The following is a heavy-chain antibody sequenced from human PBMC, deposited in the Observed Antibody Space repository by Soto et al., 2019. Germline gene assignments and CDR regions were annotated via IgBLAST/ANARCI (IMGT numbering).Heavy chain of an antibody. CDR3: ANFKQWVAATADY. V-gene: IGHV3-23*01. CDR2: ISGRGDST. Sequence: EVQLLESGGGLVQPGGSLRLSCAASGFTFSNYAMTWVRQAPGKGLEWVSAISGRGDSTYYADSVKGRFTISRDNSKNTLYLQMNSLRDEDTAVYYSANFKQWVAATADYWGQGTLVTVSS. CDR1: GFTFSNYA. J-gene: IGHJ4*02. D-gene: IGHD2-15*01.